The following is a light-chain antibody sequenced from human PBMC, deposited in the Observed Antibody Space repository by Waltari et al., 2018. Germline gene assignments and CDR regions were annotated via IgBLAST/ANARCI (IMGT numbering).Light chain of an antibody. Sequence: QLVLTQSPSASASLGASVKLTCTLSSGHSTNLIAWLQQQPEKGPRLLLNVKSDGSHNKGVGIPDRFSGSSSGAERDLTISSLQSEDEADYYCQTGGHGTWVFGGGTRLTVL. CDR3: QTGGHGTWV. CDR1: SGHSTNL. CDR2: VKSDGSH. J-gene: IGLJ3*02. V-gene: IGLV4-69*01.